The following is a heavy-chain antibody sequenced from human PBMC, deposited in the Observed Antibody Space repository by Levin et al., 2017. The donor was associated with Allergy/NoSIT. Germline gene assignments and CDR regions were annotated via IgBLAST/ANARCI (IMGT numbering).Heavy chain of an antibody. V-gene: IGHV3-33*01. J-gene: IGHJ4*02. CDR2: IWYDGSNK. CDR1: GFTFSSYG. D-gene: IGHD3-10*01. Sequence: GESLKISCAASGFTFSSYGMHWVRQAPGKGLEWVAVIWYDGSNKYYADSVKGRFTISRDNSKNTLYLQMNSLRAEDTAVYYCARDNYEGYYYGSGSYPDYWGQGTLVTVSS. CDR3: ARDNYEGYYYGSGSYPDY.